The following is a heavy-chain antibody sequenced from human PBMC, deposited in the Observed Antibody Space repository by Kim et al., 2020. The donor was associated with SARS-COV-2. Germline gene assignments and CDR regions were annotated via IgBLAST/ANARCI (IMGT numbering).Heavy chain of an antibody. J-gene: IGHJ6*02. V-gene: IGHV1-69*13. CDR1: GGTFSSYA. CDR3: ARGGTGNFWSGYRGMDV. Sequence: SVKVSCKASGGTFSSYAISWVRQAPGQGLEWMGGIIPIFGTANYAQKFQGRVTITADESTSTAYMELSSLRSEDTAVYYCARGGTGNFWSGYRGMDVWGQGTTVTVSS. D-gene: IGHD3-3*01. CDR2: IIPIFGTA.